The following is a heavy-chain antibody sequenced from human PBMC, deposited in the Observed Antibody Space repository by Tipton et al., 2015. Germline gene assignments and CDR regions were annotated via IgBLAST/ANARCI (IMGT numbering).Heavy chain of an antibody. CDR2: IRPDETTM. Sequence: GSLRLSCAASGFTVGGYYMGWIRQAPGKGLEWISYIRPDETTMFYADSVEGRFAISRDNAKNSLYLQMNSLRDEDTAVYYCARKSLLLDYWGQGTLVTVSS. V-gene: IGHV3-11*04. CDR3: ARKSLLLDY. CDR1: GFTVGGYY. D-gene: IGHD2-15*01. J-gene: IGHJ4*02.